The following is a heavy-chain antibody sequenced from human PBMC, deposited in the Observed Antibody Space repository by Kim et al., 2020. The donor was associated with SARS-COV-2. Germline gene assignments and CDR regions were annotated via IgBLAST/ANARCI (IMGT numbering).Heavy chain of an antibody. D-gene: IGHD6-13*01. CDR2: IYHSGST. Sequence: SETLSLTCAVSGGSISSSNWWSWVRQPPGKGLEWIGEIYHSGSTNYNPSLKSRVTISVDKSKNQFSLKLSSVTAADTAVYYCARDLAAQQLAKGGMDVWGQGTTVTVSS. J-gene: IGHJ6*02. V-gene: IGHV4-4*02. CDR3: ARDLAAQQLAKGGMDV. CDR1: GGSISSSNW.